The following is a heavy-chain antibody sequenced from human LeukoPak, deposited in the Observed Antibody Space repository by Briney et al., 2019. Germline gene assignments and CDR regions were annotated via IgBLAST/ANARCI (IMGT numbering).Heavy chain of an antibody. CDR1: GSIFTSYW. V-gene: IGHV5-10-1*01. CDR3: ARRGRSSSNFDF. J-gene: IGHJ4*02. CDR2: IDPTDSYT. Sequence: GASLKISCKGSGSIFTSYWITWVRPMPGKGLEWMGMIDPTDSYTNYSPSFQGHVTISTDKSISTAYLQWSSLKASDTAIYYCARRGRSSSNFDFWGQGTLVTVSS. D-gene: IGHD6-6*01.